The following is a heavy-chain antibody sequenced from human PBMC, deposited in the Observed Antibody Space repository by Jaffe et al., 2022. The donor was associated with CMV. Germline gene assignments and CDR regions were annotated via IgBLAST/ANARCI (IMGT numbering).Heavy chain of an antibody. CDR1: EFTFSSYA. J-gene: IGHJ4*02. Sequence: EVLLLESGGGLVQPGGSLRLSCAASEFTFSSYAMSWVRHAPGKGLEWVSTLSGSGGSPYYADSVKGRFTISRDNSKNTLYLQMNNLRAEDTAIYLCAKMVAFDYGDYADEYFDCWGQGTLVTVSS. CDR2: LSGSGGSP. D-gene: IGHD4-17*01. V-gene: IGHV3-23*01. CDR3: AKMVAFDYGDYADEYFDC.